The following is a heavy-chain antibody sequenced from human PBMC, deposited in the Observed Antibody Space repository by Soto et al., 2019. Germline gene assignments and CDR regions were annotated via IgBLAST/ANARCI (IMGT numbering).Heavy chain of an antibody. D-gene: IGHD3-10*01. J-gene: IGHJ5*02. CDR2: IFWDDDK. CDR1: GFSLNTRAVG. V-gene: IGHV2-5*02. CDR3: AHRPNFGARFAP. Sequence: QITLKESGPTLVKPTQTLTLTCTFSGFSLNTRAVGVGGSRQPPGKAMEWLDIIFWDDDKRYSPSLKNRLTITKDTSKNQVVLTMTNMYPVDTTPYFCAHRPNFGARFAPWGQGTLVTVSS.